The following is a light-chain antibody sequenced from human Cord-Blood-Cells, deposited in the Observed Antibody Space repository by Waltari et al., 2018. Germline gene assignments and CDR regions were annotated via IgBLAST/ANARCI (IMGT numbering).Light chain of an antibody. CDR2: RNN. CDR3: AAWDDSLSGWV. V-gene: IGLV1-47*01. Sequence: QSVLTQPPSASGTPGQRVTISCSGSSSNIGSNYVYWYQQLPGTAPNLLIYRNNQRLSGVPDRFSGSKSGTSASLAISGLRSEDEADYYCAAWDDSLSGWVFGGGTKLTVL. CDR1: SSNIGSNY. J-gene: IGLJ3*02.